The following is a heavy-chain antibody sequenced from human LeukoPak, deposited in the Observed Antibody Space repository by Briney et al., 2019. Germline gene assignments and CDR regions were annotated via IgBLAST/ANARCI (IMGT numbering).Heavy chain of an antibody. CDR2: ISDSGSTI. CDR1: GFTFSDYY. CDR3: AIYYDSSGSIDH. J-gene: IGHJ4*01. Sequence: AESLRLSCAASGFTFSDYYMSWIRQPPGKGLEWVAYISDSGSTINYAASEKGRLTISRDNATQTLFLQMTSVRAEDTAVYYCAIYYDSSGSIDHWGHGTLVTVSS. V-gene: IGHV3-11*01. D-gene: IGHD3-22*01.